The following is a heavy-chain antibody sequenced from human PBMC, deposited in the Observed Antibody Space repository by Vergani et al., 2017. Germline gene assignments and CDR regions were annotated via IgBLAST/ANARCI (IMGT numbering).Heavy chain of an antibody. CDR1: GGSISSYY. V-gene: IGHV4-59*01. CDR2: IYYSGST. D-gene: IGHD6-25*01. J-gene: IGHJ5*02. Sequence: QVQLQESGPGLVKPSETLSLTCTVSGGSISSYYWSCIRQPPGKGLEWIGYIYYSGSTNYNPSLKSRVTISVDTSKNQFYLKLSSVTAADTAVYYWARGGDGRSGTWNWFDPGGQGTLVTVSS. CDR3: ARGGDGRSGTWNWFDP.